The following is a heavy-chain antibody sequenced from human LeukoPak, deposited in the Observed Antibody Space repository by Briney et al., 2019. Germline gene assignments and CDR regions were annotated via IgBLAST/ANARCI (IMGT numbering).Heavy chain of an antibody. V-gene: IGHV1-18*01. J-gene: IGHJ4*02. D-gene: IGHD3-22*01. CDR2: ISAYNGNT. Sequence: GASVKVSCKASDYTFTSYGISWVRQAPGQGLEWMGWISAYNGNTNYAQKFQGRVTMTTDTSTSTAYMELRSLRSDDTAVYYCARDMADSSGYYLPLDYWGQGTLVTVSS. CDR1: DYTFTSYG. CDR3: ARDMADSSGYYLPLDY.